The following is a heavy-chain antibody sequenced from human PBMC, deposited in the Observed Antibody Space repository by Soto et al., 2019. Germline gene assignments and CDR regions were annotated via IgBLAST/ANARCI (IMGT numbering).Heavy chain of an antibody. D-gene: IGHD5-12*01. V-gene: IGHV4-34*01. CDR2: MNDKGNI. Sequence: PSETLSLTCAVYGGSLSRYHWSWIRQPPGKGLEWIGEMNDKGNINYNPSLKSPVTISLDTSKNQFSLKLTSVTAADAAVYYCARGGRRYSAYDYGYWGQGTPVTVSS. CDR1: GGSLSRYH. J-gene: IGHJ4*02. CDR3: ARGGRRYSAYDYGY.